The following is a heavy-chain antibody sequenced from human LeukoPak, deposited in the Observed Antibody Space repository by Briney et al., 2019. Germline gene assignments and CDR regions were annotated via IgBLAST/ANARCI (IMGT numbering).Heavy chain of an antibody. J-gene: IGHJ6*02. CDR1: GFKFRDAA. V-gene: IGHV3-23*01. CDR2: ISFSGDNS. CDR3: AKDRLFGSGLNGPHYYYGMDV. D-gene: IGHD1-26*01. Sequence: PGGSLRLSCAASGFKFRDAAMTWVRQAPGKGLEWVALISFSGDNSYYADSVKGRFTISRDNSNNMLYLQMNSLRPEDTAVYYCAKDRLFGSGLNGPHYYYGMDVWGQGTTVTVSS.